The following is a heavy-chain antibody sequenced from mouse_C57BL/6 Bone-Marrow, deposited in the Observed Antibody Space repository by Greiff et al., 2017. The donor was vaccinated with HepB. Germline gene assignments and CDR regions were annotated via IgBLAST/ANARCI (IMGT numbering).Heavy chain of an antibody. V-gene: IGHV5-17*01. Sequence: EVKLMESGGGLVKPGGSLKLSCAASGFTFSDYGMHWVRQAPEKGLEWVAYISSGSSTIYYADTVKGRFTISRDNAKNTLFLQMTSLRSEDTAMYYCARDGSSYGDYWGQGTTLTVSS. D-gene: IGHD1-1*01. CDR3: ARDGSSYGDY. J-gene: IGHJ2*01. CDR1: GFTFSDYG. CDR2: ISSGSSTI.